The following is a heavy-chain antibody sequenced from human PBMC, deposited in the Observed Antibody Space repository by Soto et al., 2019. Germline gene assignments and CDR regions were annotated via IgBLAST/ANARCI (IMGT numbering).Heavy chain of an antibody. CDR2: IWDDGSDK. CDR1: VFTFRSYG. D-gene: IGHD3-22*01. V-gene: IGHV3-33*01. J-gene: IGHJ5*02. CDR3: ARHPQINSDTSGYVGS. Sequence: PGWSLRLSCAASVFTFRSYGMHWVRQSPGKGLEWVAVIWDDGSDKRYADSVKGRFTVSRDNSKNTLFLQMSSLRAEDTAVYYCARHPQINSDTSGYVGSWGSGTLVTVSS.